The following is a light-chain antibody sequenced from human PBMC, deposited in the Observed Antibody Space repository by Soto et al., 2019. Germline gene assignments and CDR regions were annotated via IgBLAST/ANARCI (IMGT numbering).Light chain of an antibody. CDR2: KAS. V-gene: IGKV1-5*03. Sequence: DIQMTQSPSTLSASVGDRVNITCRASQSISNWLAWYQQKPGKAPKLLIYKASSLESGVPSRFSGSGSGTEFTLTISSLQTDDFATYYCQQYNSYPWTFGQGTKVEIK. CDR3: QQYNSYPWT. J-gene: IGKJ1*01. CDR1: QSISNW.